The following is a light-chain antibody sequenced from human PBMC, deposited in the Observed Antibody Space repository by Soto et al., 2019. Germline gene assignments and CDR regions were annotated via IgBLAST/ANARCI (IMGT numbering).Light chain of an antibody. J-gene: IGKJ1*01. CDR3: QQYNSHSET. Sequence: DIQMTQSPSTLSASVGDRVTITCRASQSIRNWLAWYQQKPGKAPKHLIHQASTLQSRVPSRFSGSGSGTEFTLNISSLQPDDFATYYCQQYNSHSETFGQGTKVEVK. V-gene: IGKV1-5*03. CDR1: QSIRNW. CDR2: QAS.